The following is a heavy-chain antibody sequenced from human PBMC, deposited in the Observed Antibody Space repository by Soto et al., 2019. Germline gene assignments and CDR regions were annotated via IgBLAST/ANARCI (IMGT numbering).Heavy chain of an antibody. CDR3: AKISSHWYPSNFDV. J-gene: IGHJ1*01. D-gene: IGHD6-13*01. CDR2: ISASGVST. CDR1: GFTFSSEA. V-gene: IGHV3-23*01. Sequence: EVQLLESGGGLVQPGGSLRVSCAASGFTFSSEAMSWVRQAPGKGLEWVSFISASGVSTYYADSGKGRFTISSDNSKNTLFLHMNSLRAEDTAVYYSAKISSHWYPSNFDVWGQGTPVIVSS.